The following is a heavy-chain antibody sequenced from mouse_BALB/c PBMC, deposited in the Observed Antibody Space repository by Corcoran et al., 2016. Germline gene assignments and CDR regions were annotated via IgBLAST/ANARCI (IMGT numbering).Heavy chain of an antibody. CDR2: IDPANGNT. CDR3: ANWDWYFYV. D-gene: IGHD4-1*01. V-gene: IGHV14-3*02. CDR1: GFNIKDTY. Sequence: EVQLQQSGAELVKPGASVKLSCTASGFNIKDTYMHWVKQRPEQGLEWIGRIDPANGNTKYDPKCQGKATITAETSSNTAYLQLSSLTYEDTAVYYCANWDWYFYVWGAGTTVTVSS. J-gene: IGHJ1*01.